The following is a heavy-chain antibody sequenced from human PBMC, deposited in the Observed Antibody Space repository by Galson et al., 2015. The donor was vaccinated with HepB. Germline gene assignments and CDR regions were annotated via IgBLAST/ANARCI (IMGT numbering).Heavy chain of an antibody. D-gene: IGHD3-16*02. J-gene: IGHJ6*02. CDR3: AKVIVMAPLFYPYGLDG. V-gene: IGHV3-30*18. CDR1: GFTFSSYG. Sequence: SLRLSCAASGFTFSSYGMHWVRQAPGKGLEWVALVSYDGTNEDYADSVKGRFTISRDNSRNTLYLRMNNLRAEDSAVYYCAKVIVMAPLFYPYGLDGWGQGTTVTVSS. CDR2: VSYDGTNE.